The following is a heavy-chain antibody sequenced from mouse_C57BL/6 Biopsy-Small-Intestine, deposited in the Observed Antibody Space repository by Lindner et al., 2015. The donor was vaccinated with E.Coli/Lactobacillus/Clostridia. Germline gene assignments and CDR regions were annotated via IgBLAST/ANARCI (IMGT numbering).Heavy chain of an antibody. D-gene: IGHD2-3*01. CDR3: ADLYDGYYGAAMDY. Sequence: VQLQESGAELARPGASVKMSCKAFGSTFTSFTIHWVKQRPGQGLEWIGYINPSSGYSKYNQKFKDKATLTADRSSSTAYMQLSSLTYEDSAVYYCADLYDGYYGAAMDYWGHGTSVTVSS. CDR2: INPSSGYS. CDR1: GSTFTSFT. V-gene: IGHV1-4*01. J-gene: IGHJ4*01.